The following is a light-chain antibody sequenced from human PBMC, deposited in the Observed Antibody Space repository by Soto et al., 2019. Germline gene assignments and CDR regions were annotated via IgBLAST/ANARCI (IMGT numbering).Light chain of an antibody. CDR1: QSVSSY. CDR3: QQRSNWRTA. J-gene: IGKJ5*01. Sequence: EIVLTQSPATLSLSPGERATLSCRASQSVSSYLAWYKQKPGQAPRLLIYDASNRATGIPARFSGSGSGTEFTLTISSLEPEDFAVYYCQQRSNWRTAFGQGTRLEIK. V-gene: IGKV3-11*01. CDR2: DAS.